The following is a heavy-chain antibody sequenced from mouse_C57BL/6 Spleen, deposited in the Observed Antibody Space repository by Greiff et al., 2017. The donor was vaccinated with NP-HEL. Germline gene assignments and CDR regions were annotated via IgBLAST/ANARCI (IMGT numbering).Heavy chain of an antibody. J-gene: IGHJ2*01. CDR2: IYPGDGDT. D-gene: IGHD1-1*01. V-gene: IGHV1-82*01. Sequence: LQESGPELVKPGASVKISCKASGYAFSSSWMNWVKQRPGKGLEWIGRIYPGDGDTNYNGKFKGKATLTADKSSSTAYMQLSSLTSEDSAVYFCARLTITTVVENYWGQGTTLTVSS. CDR1: GYAFSSSW. CDR3: ARLTITTVVENY.